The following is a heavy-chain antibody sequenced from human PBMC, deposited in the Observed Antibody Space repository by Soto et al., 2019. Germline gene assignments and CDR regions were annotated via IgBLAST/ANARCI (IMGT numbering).Heavy chain of an antibody. V-gene: IGHV3-11*04. CDR3: ARYDSSGYYWPYYYYGMDV. Sequence: GGSLRLSCAASGFTFSDYYMSWIRQAPGKGLEWVSYISSSGSTIYYADSVKGRFTISRDNAKNSLFLQMNSLRAEDTAVYYCARYDSSGYYWPYYYYGMDVWGQGTTVTVSS. CDR2: ISSSGSTI. J-gene: IGHJ6*02. CDR1: GFTFSDYY. D-gene: IGHD3-22*01.